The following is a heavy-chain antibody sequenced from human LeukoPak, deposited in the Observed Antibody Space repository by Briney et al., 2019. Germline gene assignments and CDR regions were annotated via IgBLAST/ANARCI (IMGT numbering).Heavy chain of an antibody. V-gene: IGHV3-30*03. J-gene: IGHJ3*02. CDR2: ISYDGSNK. Sequence: GRSLRLSCAASGLTFSSYGMRWVRPAPGKGLEWVAVISYDGSNKYYADSVKGRFTISRDNSKNTLYLQMNSLRAEDTAVYYCARVHGSHTHPGAFDIWGQGTMVTVSS. CDR3: ARVHGSHTHPGAFDI. CDR1: GLTFSSYG. D-gene: IGHD1-26*01.